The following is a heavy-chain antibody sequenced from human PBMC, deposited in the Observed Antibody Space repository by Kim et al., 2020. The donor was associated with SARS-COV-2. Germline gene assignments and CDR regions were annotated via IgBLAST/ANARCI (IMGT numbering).Heavy chain of an antibody. CDR3: ARSEEPSFNSNGQRLFDY. CDR2: INHSGST. D-gene: IGHD6-25*01. CDR1: GGSFSGYY. V-gene: IGHV4-34*01. Sequence: SETLSLTCAVYGGSFSGYYWSWIRQSPGKGLEWIGEINHSGSTNYNPSLKSRVTISVDTSKNQFSLKLSSVTAADTAVYYCARSEEPSFNSNGQRLFDYWGQGTLVTVSS. J-gene: IGHJ4*02.